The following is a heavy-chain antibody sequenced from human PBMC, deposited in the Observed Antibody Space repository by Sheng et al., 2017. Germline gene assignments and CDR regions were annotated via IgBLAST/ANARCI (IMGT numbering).Heavy chain of an antibody. J-gene: IGHJ6*01. D-gene: IGHD2-15*01. CDR3: ARGGWSMDV. Sequence: QVQLQESGPGLVKPSETLSLTCTVSGGSISNYYWSWIRQPPGKGLERIGYIYYSGSTNYNPSLKSRVTISVDTSKNQFSLNLSSVTPADTAVYYCARGGWSMDVWGPRGPRVAVSS. CDR1: GGSISNYY. CDR2: IYYSGST. V-gene: IGHV4-59*01.